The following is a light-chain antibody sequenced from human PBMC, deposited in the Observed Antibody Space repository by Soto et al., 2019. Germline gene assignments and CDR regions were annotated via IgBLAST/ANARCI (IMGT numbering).Light chain of an antibody. Sequence: EIVLTQSPGTLSLSPGERATLSCRASQIVDANHDAWYQQKPGQAPRLLIYTTSYRASGIPDRFTGSGSGTDFSLTISKLEPEDFVVYYCLQYGGSPTFGQGTRVDFK. J-gene: IGKJ1*01. CDR2: TTS. CDR3: LQYGGSPT. CDR1: QIVDANH. V-gene: IGKV3-20*01.